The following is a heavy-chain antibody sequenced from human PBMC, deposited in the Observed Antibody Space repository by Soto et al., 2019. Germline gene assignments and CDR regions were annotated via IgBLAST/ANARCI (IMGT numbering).Heavy chain of an antibody. V-gene: IGHV4-34*01. Sequence: PSETLSLTCAVYGGSFSGYYWSWIRQPPGKGLEWIGEINHSGSTNYNPSLKSRVTISVDTSKNQFSLKLSSVTAADTAVYYCARIFGITGTTTLYDIDTRGQRTPLTISS. CDR1: GGSFSGYY. CDR2: INHSGST. CDR3: ARIFGITGTTTLYDIDT. D-gene: IGHD1-20*01. J-gene: IGHJ5*02.